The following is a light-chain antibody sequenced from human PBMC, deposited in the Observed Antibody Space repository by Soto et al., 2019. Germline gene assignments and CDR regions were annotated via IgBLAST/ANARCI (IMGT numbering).Light chain of an antibody. Sequence: EIVLTQSPATLSLSPGERATLSCTASQSLSSNFLAWYQQKPGQAPRLLIYDTSSRATGIPDMFSGRGSGTDFTLTISTLEPEDFAVYHCQQYDSSPRTVGPGTKVDIK. CDR3: QQYDSSPRT. J-gene: IGKJ3*01. V-gene: IGKV3-20*01. CDR1: QSLSSNF. CDR2: DTS.